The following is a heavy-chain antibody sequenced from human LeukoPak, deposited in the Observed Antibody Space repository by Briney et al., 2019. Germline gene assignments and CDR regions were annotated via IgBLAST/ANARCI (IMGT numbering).Heavy chain of an antibody. D-gene: IGHD1-26*01. V-gene: IGHV1-46*01. J-gene: IGHJ4*02. CDR2: INPSGGST. CDR1: GYTFTSYY. CDR3: ARVGIVGATTGGYFDY. Sequence: ASVKVSCKASGYTFTSYYMHWVRQAPGQGLEWMGIINPSGGSTSYAQKFQGRVTMTRDTSTSTVYMELSSLRSEDTAVYYCARVGIVGATTGGYFDYWGQGTLVTVSS.